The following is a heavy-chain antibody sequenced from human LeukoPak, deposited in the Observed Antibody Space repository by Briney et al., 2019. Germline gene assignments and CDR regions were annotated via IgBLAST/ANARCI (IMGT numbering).Heavy chain of an antibody. CDR3: ARGGGGSYYLDV. V-gene: IGHV3-66*01. J-gene: IGHJ6*03. CDR1: GFTVSSTF. Sequence: PGGSLRLSCAASGFTVSSTFMSWVRQAPGEGLEWVSLIYSGGSTFYADSVKGRFTISRDNSQNTLYLQMNSLRAEDTAVYYCARGGGGSYYLDVWGKGTTVTISS. D-gene: IGHD3-10*01. CDR2: IYSGGST.